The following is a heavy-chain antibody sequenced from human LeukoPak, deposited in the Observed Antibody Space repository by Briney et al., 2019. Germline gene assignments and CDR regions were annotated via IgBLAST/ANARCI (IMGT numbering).Heavy chain of an antibody. V-gene: IGHV4-34*01. D-gene: IGHD1-1*01. CDR3: ARGPTISETGYFDY. J-gene: IGHJ4*03. Sequence: SETLSLTCAVYGGSFSRYYWSWIRQSPGKGLEWIAEINHRGDTNCNPSVKSRVTISVDTSKSQFSLKVTSLTAADTAVYFCARGPTISETGYFDYWGQGTLVTVSS. CDR2: INHRGDT. CDR1: GGSFSRYY.